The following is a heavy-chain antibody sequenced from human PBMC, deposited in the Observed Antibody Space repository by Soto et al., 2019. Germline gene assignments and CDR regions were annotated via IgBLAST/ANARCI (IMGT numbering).Heavy chain of an antibody. V-gene: IGHV1-3*01. Sequence: ASVKVSCKASGYTFTSYAMHWVRQAPGQRLEWMGWINAGNGNTKYSQKFQGRVTITRDTSASTAYMELSSLRSEDTAVYYCAREQAYDFWSGYYTEPYYYMDVWGKGTTVTVSS. CDR1: GYTFTSYA. D-gene: IGHD3-3*01. J-gene: IGHJ6*03. CDR3: AREQAYDFWSGYYTEPYYYMDV. CDR2: INAGNGNT.